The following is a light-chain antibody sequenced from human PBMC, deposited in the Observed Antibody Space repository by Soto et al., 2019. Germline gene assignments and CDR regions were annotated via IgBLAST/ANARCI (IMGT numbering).Light chain of an antibody. CDR2: GAS. J-gene: IGKJ2*01. Sequence: EVVLTQSPGTLSFSPGERATLSCRTSQSVSSSYLAWYQQKPGQAPRLLIYGASSRATGIPDRFSGSGSGTAFTLTISRLEPADFAVYYCQQYGSSPPMYTFGQGTKLEIK. V-gene: IGKV3-20*01. CDR3: QQYGSSPPMYT. CDR1: QSVSSSY.